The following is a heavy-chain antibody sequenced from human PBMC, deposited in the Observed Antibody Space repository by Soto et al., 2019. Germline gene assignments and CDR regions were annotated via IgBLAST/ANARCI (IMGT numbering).Heavy chain of an antibody. Sequence: GGSQRLSCAASGFTFRNYARTWVRQGPGKGLEWVSGISGSGGRSYYADSVKGRFTISRDNSKSTLYLQMNSLRAEDTAVYYCAKAYFVWSSEQPYYFDYWGQGTLVTVSS. D-gene: IGHD3-16*01. J-gene: IGHJ4*02. CDR1: GFTFRNYA. V-gene: IGHV3-23*01. CDR2: ISGSGGRS. CDR3: AKAYFVWSSEQPYYFDY.